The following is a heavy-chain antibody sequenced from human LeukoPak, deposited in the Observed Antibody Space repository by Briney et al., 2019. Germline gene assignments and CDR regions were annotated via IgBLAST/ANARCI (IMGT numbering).Heavy chain of an antibody. J-gene: IGHJ4*02. D-gene: IGHD2-2*01. CDR2: INPSGGST. CDR1: GYTFTSYY. V-gene: IGHV1-46*01. Sequence: AASVKVSCKASGYTFTSYYMHWVRQAPPPGLEWMGIINPSGGSTSYAQKFQGRVTMTRDMSTSTVYMELSSLRSEDTAVYYCARVAVYCSSTSCYTGYFDYWGQGTLVTVSS. CDR3: ARVAVYCSSTSCYTGYFDY.